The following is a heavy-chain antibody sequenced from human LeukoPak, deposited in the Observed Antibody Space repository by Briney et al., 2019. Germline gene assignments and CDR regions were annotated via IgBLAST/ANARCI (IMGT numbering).Heavy chain of an antibody. J-gene: IGHJ5*02. D-gene: IGHD1-26*01. Sequence: SETLSLTCTVSGGSISSSSYYWGWIRQPPGKGLEWIGSIYYSGSTYYNPSLKSRVTISVDTSKNQFSLKLSSVTAADTAVYYCARHEQALLNWFDPWGQGTLVTVSS. V-gene: IGHV4-39*01. CDR1: GGSISSSSYY. CDR3: ARHEQALLNWFDP. CDR2: IYYSGST.